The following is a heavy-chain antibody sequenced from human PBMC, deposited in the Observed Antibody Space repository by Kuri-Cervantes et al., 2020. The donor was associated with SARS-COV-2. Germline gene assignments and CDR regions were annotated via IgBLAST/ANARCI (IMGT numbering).Heavy chain of an antibody. V-gene: IGHV3-7*01. D-gene: IGHD3-3*01. J-gene: IGHJ3*02. Sequence: GGSLRLSCAVSGFTFSSYWISWVRQAPGKGLEWVANIKQDGSEKYYVDSVKSRFTISRDNAKNSLYLQMNSLRAEDTAVYYCARVISRPWSGYSLFDVFDIWGQGTMVTVSS. CDR2: IKQDGSEK. CDR1: GFTFSSYW. CDR3: ARVISRPWSGYSLFDVFDI.